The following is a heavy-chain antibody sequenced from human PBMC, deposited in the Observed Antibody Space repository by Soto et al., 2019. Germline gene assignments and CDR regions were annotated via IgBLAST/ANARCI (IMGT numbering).Heavy chain of an antibody. V-gene: IGHV3-23*01. D-gene: IGHD3-16*01. CDR2: ISGSGTGT. Sequence: PGGSLRLSCAASGFTFSSYAMSWVRQAPGKGLEWVSAISGSGTGTYYADSVKGRFTISRDNSKNTLYLQMNSLRAEDTAVYYCAKSAGSNAYYPNDYWGQGTLVTVSS. CDR1: GFTFSSYA. J-gene: IGHJ4*02. CDR3: AKSAGSNAYYPNDY.